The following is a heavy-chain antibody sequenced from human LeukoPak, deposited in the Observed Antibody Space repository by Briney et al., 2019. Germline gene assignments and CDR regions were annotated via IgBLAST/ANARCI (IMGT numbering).Heavy chain of an antibody. CDR2: IEKDGSKK. D-gene: IGHD3-22*01. Sequence: GGSLRLSCAASRFTISSNWMSWVRQAAGRGVEWVANIEKDGSKKNYVDSVKGRFTISRDNAKNSLFLQMNSLRDEDTAVYYCATNSDYRFEYWGQGTLVTVSS. V-gene: IGHV3-7*01. CDR3: ATNSDYRFEY. CDR1: RFTISSNW. J-gene: IGHJ4*02.